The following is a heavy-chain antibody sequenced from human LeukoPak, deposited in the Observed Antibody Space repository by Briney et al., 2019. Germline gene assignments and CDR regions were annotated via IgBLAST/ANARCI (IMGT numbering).Heavy chain of an antibody. CDR1: GFTFSNYW. Sequence: GGSLRLSCATSGFTFSNYWMSWVRQAPGKGLEWEAKIKEDGSEKKYVDSVKGRFTISRDNAENAVHLEMNSLRAEDTAVYYCTRMYLYESSGYRPSDYWGQGTLVTVSS. CDR2: IKEDGSEK. D-gene: IGHD3-22*01. V-gene: IGHV3-7*01. CDR3: TRMYLYESSGYRPSDY. J-gene: IGHJ4*02.